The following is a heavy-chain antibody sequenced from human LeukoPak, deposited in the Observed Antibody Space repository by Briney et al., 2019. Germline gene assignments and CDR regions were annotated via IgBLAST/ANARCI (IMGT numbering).Heavy chain of an antibody. Sequence: GGSLRLSCTASGFTFNNYHMAWVRQAPGRGLESIASISNSGGDTYYADSVKGRFTISRDNSQTTVGLQTNSLTVEDTAKYYCAGIFSLTPTYWYGLDVWGQGTTVTVSS. CDR2: ISNSGGDT. V-gene: IGHV3-23*01. CDR3: AGIFSLTPTYWYGLDV. CDR1: GFTFNNYH. D-gene: IGHD2/OR15-2a*01. J-gene: IGHJ6*02.